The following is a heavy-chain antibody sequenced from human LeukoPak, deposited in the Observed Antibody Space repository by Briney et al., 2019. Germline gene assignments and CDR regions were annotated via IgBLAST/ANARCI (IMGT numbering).Heavy chain of an antibody. D-gene: IGHD6-13*01. V-gene: IGHV3-7*01. J-gene: IGHJ4*02. CDR3: ARVKIAAAGTFDY. CDR2: IKQDGSEK. Sequence: GSLRLSCAASGSTFKTYYMSWVRQAPGKGLEWVANIKQDGSEKYYVDSVKGRFTISRDNAKNSLYLQMNSLRAEDTAVYYCARVKIAAAGTFDYWGQGTLVTVSS. CDR1: GSTFKTYY.